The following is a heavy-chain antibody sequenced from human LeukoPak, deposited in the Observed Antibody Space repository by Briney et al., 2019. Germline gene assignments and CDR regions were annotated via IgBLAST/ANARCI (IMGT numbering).Heavy chain of an antibody. J-gene: IGHJ3*01. V-gene: IGHV1-18*01. CDR3: ARDRSEHYDRSAYSWNDAFDL. D-gene: IGHD3-22*01. CDR2: INTYNGNT. Sequence: ASVKVSCKASDYTFITYGLSWVRQAPGQGLEWMGWINTYNGNTNYAQKLQGRVTMTTDTSTNTAYMELRSLRSDDTAVYYCARDRSEHYDRSAYSWNDAFDLWGQGTMVAVSS. CDR1: DYTFITYG.